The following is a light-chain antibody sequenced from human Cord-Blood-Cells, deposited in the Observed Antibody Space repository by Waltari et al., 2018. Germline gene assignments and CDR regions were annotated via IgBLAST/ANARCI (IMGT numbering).Light chain of an antibody. CDR2: RNN. Sequence: QSVLTQPPSASGTPGQRVTISCSGSSSNIGSNYVYWYQQLPGTAPKRLIYRNNQRPSGVPDRFSGSKSGTSASLAISGLRSDDEADYYCAAWDDSLSGRVFGGGTKLTVL. V-gene: IGLV1-47*01. CDR1: SSNIGSNY. J-gene: IGLJ2*01. CDR3: AAWDDSLSGRV.